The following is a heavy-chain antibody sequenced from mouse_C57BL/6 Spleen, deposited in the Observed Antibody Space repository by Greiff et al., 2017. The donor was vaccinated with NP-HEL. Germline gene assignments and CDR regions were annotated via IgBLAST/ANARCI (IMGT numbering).Heavy chain of an antibody. CDR1: GYTFTDYY. J-gene: IGHJ2*01. CDR3: ARDYYGSEDYFDY. CDR2: INPNNGGT. V-gene: IGHV1-26*01. D-gene: IGHD1-1*01. Sequence: VQLQQSGPELVKPGASVKISCKASGYTFTDYYMNWVKQSHGKSLEWIGDINPNNGGTSYNQKFKGKATLTVDKSSSTAYMELRSLTSEDSAVYYCARDYYGSEDYFDYWGQGTTLTVSS.